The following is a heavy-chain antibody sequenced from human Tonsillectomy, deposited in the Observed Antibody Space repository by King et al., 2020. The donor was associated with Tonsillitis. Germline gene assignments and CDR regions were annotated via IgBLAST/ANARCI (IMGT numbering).Heavy chain of an antibody. J-gene: IGHJ5*02. D-gene: IGHD3-3*01. CDR3: ARVRRITICGVVPPGFDP. CDR2: IYYSGST. V-gene: IGHV4-61*01. Sequence: VQLQESGPGLVKPSETLSLTCTVSVGSVSSGSYYWSWIRQPPGKGLEWIGSIYYSGSTNYNPSLKSRVTISVDTSKNQFSLKLSSVTAADTAVYYCARVRRITICGVVPPGFDPWGQGTLVTVSS. CDR1: VGSVSSGSYY.